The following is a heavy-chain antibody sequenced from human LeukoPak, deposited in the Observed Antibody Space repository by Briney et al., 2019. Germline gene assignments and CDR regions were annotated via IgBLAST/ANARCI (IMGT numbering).Heavy chain of an antibody. CDR2: LSGSGGST. CDR3: AKDAPVNIVVVPAANS. D-gene: IGHD2-2*01. J-gene: IGHJ4*02. V-gene: IGHV3-23*01. Sequence: QPGGSLRLSCAASGFTLRSYAMSWVRQAPGNGLDWVSPLSGSGGSTYYADSVKGRFTIARVHSQNTLGLHMNSLRGDDRALNYRAKDAPVNIVVVPAANSWGQGTLVTVSS. CDR1: GFTLRSYA.